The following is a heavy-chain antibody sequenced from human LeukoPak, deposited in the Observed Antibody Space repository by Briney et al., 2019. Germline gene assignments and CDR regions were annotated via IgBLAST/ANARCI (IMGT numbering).Heavy chain of an antibody. CDR1: GFTFTTYW. Sequence: GGSLRLSCVASGFTFTTYWMHWVRQAPGKGLVWVSRINGDGSNSNYADSVKGRFTISRDHARNTLYLQMNGLRAEDTALYYCAGTSPTSHFDFWGQGTLVTVSS. D-gene: IGHD3-16*01. CDR3: AGTSPTSHFDF. CDR2: INGDGSNS. J-gene: IGHJ4*02. V-gene: IGHV3-74*01.